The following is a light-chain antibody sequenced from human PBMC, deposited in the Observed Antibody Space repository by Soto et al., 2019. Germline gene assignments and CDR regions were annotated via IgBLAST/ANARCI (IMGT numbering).Light chain of an antibody. CDR3: VAWDDSLNGWV. V-gene: IGLV1-44*01. Sequence: SVLTQPPSASGTPGQRVTISCSGSSSNIGSNTVNWYQQLPGTAPKLLIYSNNQRPSGVPDRFSGSKSGTSASLAISGLQSEDEADYYCVAWDDSLNGWVFGGGTKVTVL. CDR1: SSNIGSNT. CDR2: SNN. J-gene: IGLJ3*02.